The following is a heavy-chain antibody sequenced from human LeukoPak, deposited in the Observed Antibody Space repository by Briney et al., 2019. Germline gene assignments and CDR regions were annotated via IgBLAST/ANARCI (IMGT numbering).Heavy chain of an antibody. CDR1: GFTFSSYE. CDR2: ISSSSSYI. CDR3: ATLAAAFLDY. D-gene: IGHD6-13*01. Sequence: GGSLRLSCAASGFTFSSYEMNWVRQAPGKGLEWVSSISSSSSYIYYADSVKGRFTISRDNAKNSLYLQMNSLRAEDTAVYYCATLAAAFLDYWGQGTLVTVSS. V-gene: IGHV3-21*01. J-gene: IGHJ4*02.